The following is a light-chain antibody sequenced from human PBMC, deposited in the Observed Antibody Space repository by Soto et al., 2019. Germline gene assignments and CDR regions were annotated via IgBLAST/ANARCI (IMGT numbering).Light chain of an antibody. V-gene: IGKV1-27*01. CDR3: QKCKVAPFT. CDR1: QDIGNF. J-gene: IGKJ4*01. CDR2: AAS. Sequence: ILMTQSPSSLSVFVGDRVTIPCRWSQDIGNFLAWYQQKPGKVPKLLIYAASTLQSGVPSRFIGSGSGTDFTLTISSLQPEDVATYYCQKCKVAPFTFGGGTKVDI.